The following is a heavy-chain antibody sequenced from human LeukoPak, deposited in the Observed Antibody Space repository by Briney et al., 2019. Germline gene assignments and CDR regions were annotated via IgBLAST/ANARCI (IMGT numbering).Heavy chain of an antibody. CDR3: TTDQSGSTYYYYYYYMDV. J-gene: IGHJ6*03. Sequence: GGSLRLSCAVSGLTLSNYGMSWVRQAPGKGLEWVGRIKTKSDGGTTDYAAPVKDRFTISRDDSKNTLYLQMNSLKIEDTAVYYCTTDQSGSTYYYYYYYMDVWGKGTTVTVSS. CDR2: IKTKSDGGTT. CDR1: GLTLSNYG. V-gene: IGHV3-15*01. D-gene: IGHD1-26*01.